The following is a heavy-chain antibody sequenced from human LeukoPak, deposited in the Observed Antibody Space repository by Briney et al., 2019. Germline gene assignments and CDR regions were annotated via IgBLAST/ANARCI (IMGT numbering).Heavy chain of an antibody. D-gene: IGHD6-13*01. CDR2: ISWDGGST. CDR1: GFTFDDYA. Sequence: GGSLRLSCAASGFTFDDYAMHWVRQAPGKGLEWVSLISWDGGSTYYAGSVKGRFTISRDNAKNSLYLQMNSLRAEDTALYYCARESSSWYRWFDPWGQGTLVTVSS. CDR3: ARESSSWYRWFDP. V-gene: IGHV3-43D*03. J-gene: IGHJ5*02.